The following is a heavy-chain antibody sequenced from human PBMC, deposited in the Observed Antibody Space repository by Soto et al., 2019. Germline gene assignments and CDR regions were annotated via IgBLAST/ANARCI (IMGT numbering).Heavy chain of an antibody. CDR1: GGTFSNHV. J-gene: IGHJ3*02. Sequence: QVQLVQSGAEVKKPGSSVKVSCKASGGTFSNHVISWVRQAPGQGLEWMGGIIPIFDRTNYAQKFQGRVTITADEATRTAYMDLSSLRPEDTAVYYCARGQTMHRADGQDIWGQGTMVTVSS. V-gene: IGHV1-69*01. CDR3: ARGQTMHRADGQDI. CDR2: IIPIFDRT. D-gene: IGHD2-8*01.